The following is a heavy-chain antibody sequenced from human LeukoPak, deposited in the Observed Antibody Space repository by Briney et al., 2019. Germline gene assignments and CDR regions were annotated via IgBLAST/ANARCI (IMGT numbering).Heavy chain of an antibody. CDR3: AREDLSQYCSGGSCYSSNWFDP. J-gene: IGHJ5*02. CDR2: SNHSGST. D-gene: IGHD2-15*01. Sequence: KPSETLSLTCAVYGGSFSGYYWSWIRQPPGKGLEWIGESNHSGSTSYNPSLKSRVTISVDTSKNQFSLKLSSVTAADTAVYYCAREDLSQYCSGGSCYSSNWFDPWGQGTLVTVSS. CDR1: GGSFSGYY. V-gene: IGHV4-34*09.